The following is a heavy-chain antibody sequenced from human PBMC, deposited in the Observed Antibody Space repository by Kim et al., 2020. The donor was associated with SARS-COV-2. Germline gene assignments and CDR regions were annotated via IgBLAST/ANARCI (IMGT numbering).Heavy chain of an antibody. CDR2: INHSGST. CDR1: GGSFSGYY. V-gene: IGHV4-34*01. Sequence: SETLSLTCAVYGGSFSGYYWSWIRQSPGKGLEWIGEINHSGSTNYNPSLKSRVTISVDTSKNQFSLKLSSVTAADTAVYYCARVRGVTVLLGYYYYGMDVWGQGTTVTVSS. J-gene: IGHJ6*02. CDR3: ARVRGVTVLLGYYYYGMDV. D-gene: IGHD3-10*01.